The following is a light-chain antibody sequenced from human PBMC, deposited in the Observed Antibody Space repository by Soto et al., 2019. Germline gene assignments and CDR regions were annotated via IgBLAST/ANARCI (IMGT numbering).Light chain of an antibody. CDR2: DAS. V-gene: IGKV1-5*01. CDR1: QSISSW. CDR3: QHYNSYSPWT. Sequence: DIQMTQSPSTLSASVGDRVTITCRASQSISSWLAWYQQKPGKAPKLLISDASHLESGVPSRFSGSGSGTEFTLTLSSLQPDDFATYFCQHYNSYSPWTFGQGTKVEIK. J-gene: IGKJ1*01.